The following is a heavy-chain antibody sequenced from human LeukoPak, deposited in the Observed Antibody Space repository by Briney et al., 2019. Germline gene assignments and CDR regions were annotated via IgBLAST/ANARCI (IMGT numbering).Heavy chain of an antibody. Sequence: ASVKVSCKASGYTFTSYAMHWVRQAPGQRLEWMGWINAGNGNTKYSQKFQGRVTITRDTSASTAYMELSSLRSEDTAVYYCARDKGYDFWSGYYNPNWFDPWGQGTLVTVSS. V-gene: IGHV1-3*01. J-gene: IGHJ5*02. CDR1: GYTFTSYA. CDR3: ARDKGYDFWSGYYNPNWFDP. D-gene: IGHD3-3*01. CDR2: INAGNGNT.